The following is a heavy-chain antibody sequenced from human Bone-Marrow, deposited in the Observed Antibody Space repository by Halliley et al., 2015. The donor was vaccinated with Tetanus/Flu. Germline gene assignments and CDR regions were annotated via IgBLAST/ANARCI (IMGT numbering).Heavy chain of an antibody. D-gene: IGHD2-21*02. CDR3: ARDQSTDSYGSFFDL. CDR2: INHKGTF. Sequence: LRLSCAVSGGSLSPYFWSWIRQTPGKGLEWIGEINHKGTFNYNPSLKSRLTISVDTSKSRFSLILGSVTAADTAVYYCARDQSTDSYGSFFDLWGQGTLVTVSS. J-gene: IGHJ4*02. V-gene: IGHV4-34*01. CDR1: GGSLSPYF.